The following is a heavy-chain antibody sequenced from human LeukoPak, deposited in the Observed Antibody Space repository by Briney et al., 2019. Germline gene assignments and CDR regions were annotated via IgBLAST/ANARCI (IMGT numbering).Heavy chain of an antibody. D-gene: IGHD2-2*01. J-gene: IGHJ3*02. CDR3: ARRRLGYCSSTSCSLAFDI. V-gene: IGHV3-20*04. CDR2: INWNGGNT. Sequence: PGGSLRLSCTASGFTFGDYAMSWVRQAPGKGLEWVSGINWNGGNTGYTDSVKGRFTISRDNAKNSLYLQMNSLRAEDTALYYCARRRLGYCSSTSCSLAFDIWGQGTMVTVSS. CDR1: GFTFGDYA.